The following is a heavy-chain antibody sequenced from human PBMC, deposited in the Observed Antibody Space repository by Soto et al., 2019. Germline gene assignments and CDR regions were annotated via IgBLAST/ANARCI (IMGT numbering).Heavy chain of an antibody. Sequence: GASVKVSCKASGYTFTSYDINWVRQATGQGLEWMGWMNPNSGNTGYAQKFQGRVTMTRNTSISTAYMELSSLRSEDTAVYYCAGGPISSERGYYCSGGSCYSADYWGQGTLVTVSS. D-gene: IGHD2-15*01. CDR1: GYTFTSYD. V-gene: IGHV1-8*01. CDR3: AGGPISSERGYYCSGGSCYSADY. J-gene: IGHJ4*02. CDR2: MNPNSGNT.